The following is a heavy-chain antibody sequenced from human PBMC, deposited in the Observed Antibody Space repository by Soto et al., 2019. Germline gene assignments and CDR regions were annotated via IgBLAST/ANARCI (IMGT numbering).Heavy chain of an antibody. CDR3: ARGEQYSGRIFDY. J-gene: IGHJ4*02. CDR1: GDSVSSDSAA. Sequence: SPTLSLACGISGDSVSSDSAAWNWLRPSPSRGLEWLGRTYYRSKWYNDYAVSVESRITINPDTSKNHFSLQLNFVTPEDTAVYFCARGEQYSGRIFDYWGQGTLVTVSS. CDR2: TYYRSKWYN. D-gene: IGHD1-26*01. V-gene: IGHV6-1*01.